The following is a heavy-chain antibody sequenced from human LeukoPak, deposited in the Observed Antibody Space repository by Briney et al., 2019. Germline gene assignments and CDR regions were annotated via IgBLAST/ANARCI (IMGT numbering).Heavy chain of an antibody. Sequence: SETLSLTYAVYGGSFSDYYWTWIRQPPGKGLEWIGEINHSGSPNNNPSLKSRVSISFDTSKNQFSLKLTSVTAADTAVYYCGSRRTAMFGVIKGPIDYWGQGTLVTVSS. CDR2: INHSGSP. CDR3: GSRRTAMFGVIKGPIDY. CDR1: GGSFSDYY. D-gene: IGHD3-3*01. V-gene: IGHV4-34*01. J-gene: IGHJ4*02.